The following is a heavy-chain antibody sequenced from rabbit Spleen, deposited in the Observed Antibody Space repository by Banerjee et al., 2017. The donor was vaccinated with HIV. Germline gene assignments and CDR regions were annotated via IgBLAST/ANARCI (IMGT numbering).Heavy chain of an antibody. CDR1: GFSFNSGDD. Sequence: QPLEESGGGLVKPGASLTLTCKASGFSFNSGDDMCWVRQAPGKGLEWIACIYAGSSSNTYSATWAKGRFTISKTSSTTVTLQMTSLTAADTATYFCARDTSTSFSTYGMDLWGPGTLVTVS. J-gene: IGHJ6*01. CDR2: IYAGSSSNT. V-gene: IGHV1S40*01. D-gene: IGHD1-1*01. CDR3: ARDTSTSFSTYGMDL.